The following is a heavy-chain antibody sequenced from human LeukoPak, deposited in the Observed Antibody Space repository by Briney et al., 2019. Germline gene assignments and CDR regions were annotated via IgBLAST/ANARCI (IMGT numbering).Heavy chain of an antibody. CDR1: GFTFSSFG. Sequence: GGSLRLSCAASGFTFSSFGMTWVRQAPGKGLEWVSGISGSGTSTYYADSVKGWFTISRDNSKNTLYLQMNSLRAEDTAVYYCAKRNYYFDYWGQGTLVTVSS. CDR3: AKRNYYFDY. CDR2: ISGSGTST. J-gene: IGHJ4*02. D-gene: IGHD1-14*01. V-gene: IGHV3-23*01.